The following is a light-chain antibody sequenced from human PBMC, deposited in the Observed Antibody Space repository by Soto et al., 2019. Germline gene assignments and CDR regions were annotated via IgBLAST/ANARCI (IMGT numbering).Light chain of an antibody. CDR2: GAS. CDR3: QQYSSWPPWT. CDR1: QSVISN. J-gene: IGKJ1*01. V-gene: IGKV3-15*01. Sequence: EIGLTQSLATLSVSQEERATLSCRASQSVISNLAWYQQKPGQAPRLLIYGASARATGIPARFSGSGSGTEFTLTISSLESEDSAVYYCQQYSSWPPWTFGQGTKVDI.